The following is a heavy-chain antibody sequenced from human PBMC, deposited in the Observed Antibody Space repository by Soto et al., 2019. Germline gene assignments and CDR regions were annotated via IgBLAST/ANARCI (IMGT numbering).Heavy chain of an antibody. V-gene: IGHV4-39*01. CDR2: IYYSGST. CDR1: GVSISSSSYY. Sequence: SETLSLTCTVSGVSISSSSYYWGWIRQPPGKGLEWIGSIYYSGSTYYNPSLKSRVTISVDTSKNQFSLKLSSVTAADTAVYYCASHGYYYGSGSYQYGMDVWGKGTTVTVSS. D-gene: IGHD3-10*01. J-gene: IGHJ6*04. CDR3: ASHGYYYGSGSYQYGMDV.